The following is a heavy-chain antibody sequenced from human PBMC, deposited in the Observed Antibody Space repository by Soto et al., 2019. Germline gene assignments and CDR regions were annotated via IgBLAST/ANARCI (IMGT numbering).Heavy chain of an antibody. Sequence: GGSLRLSYAAAGLTLSSGAMSWVRRAAGKGLDGVSAISGRCGSTYDADSVKGRFTICRQNSKNTLYLQMNSLRAKDTAVYYCAEDRVGALMFDFWGGYHPYGMDVWGQGITVTVSS. CDR2: ISGRCGST. V-gene: IGHV3-23*01. D-gene: IGHD3-3*01. J-gene: IGHJ6*02. CDR1: GLTLSSGA. CDR3: AEDRVGALMFDFWGGYHPYGMDV.